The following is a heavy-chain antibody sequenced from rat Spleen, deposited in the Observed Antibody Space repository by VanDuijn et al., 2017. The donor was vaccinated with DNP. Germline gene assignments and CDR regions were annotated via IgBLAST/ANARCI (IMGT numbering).Heavy chain of an antibody. J-gene: IGHJ2*01. D-gene: IGHD1-2*01. V-gene: IGHV5-17*01. CDR1: GFTFSDYA. Sequence: EVQFLESGGGLVQPGRSLKLSCAASGFTFSDYAMAWVRQAPKRGLEWVATVTYDGRTTYYRDSVKGRFTISRDNAKNTLYLQMDSLRSADTATYYCARPPYSSYRCYFDYGGQGVMVTVSS. CDR3: ARPPYSSYRCYFDY. CDR2: VTYDGRTT.